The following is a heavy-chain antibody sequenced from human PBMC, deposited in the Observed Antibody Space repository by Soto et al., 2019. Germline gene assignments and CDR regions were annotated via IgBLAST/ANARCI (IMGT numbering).Heavy chain of an antibody. J-gene: IGHJ4*02. Sequence: QVQLVQSGAEVKKPGASVKVSCKTFGYRFTNYGMHWVRQAPGQGLEWMGWINAGTGHTAFSQKLQGRVTINRDTSASTAYMELNNLKYEDTAVYYCARDAKVFGVITNPYDFWGQGTLVTVSS. CDR2: INAGTGHT. V-gene: IGHV1-3*01. D-gene: IGHD3-3*01. CDR3: ARDAKVFGVITNPYDF. CDR1: GYRFTNYG.